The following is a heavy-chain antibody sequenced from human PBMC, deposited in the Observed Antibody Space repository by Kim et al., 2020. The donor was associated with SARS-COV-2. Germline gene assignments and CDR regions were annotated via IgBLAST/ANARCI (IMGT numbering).Heavy chain of an antibody. J-gene: IGHJ4*02. Sequence: GGSLRLSCAASGFAFSSFAMSWVRQSPGKGLEWVSFINSLGDSTYYSDSVKGRFVVSRDSFTNTVYLQMNSLRAEDTAVYYCTKCSYYDSGSLDYWGQGTLVTVSS. CDR3: TKCSYYDSGSLDY. CDR2: INSLGDST. D-gene: IGHD3-10*01. CDR1: GFAFSSFA. V-gene: IGHV3-23*01.